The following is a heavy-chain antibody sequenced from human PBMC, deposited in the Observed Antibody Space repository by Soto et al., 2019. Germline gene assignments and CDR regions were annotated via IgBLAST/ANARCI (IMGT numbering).Heavy chain of an antibody. CDR3: ARGPGGPDGPGDY. V-gene: IGHV1-3*01. D-gene: IGHD2-15*01. CDR2: INAGNGNT. CDR1: GYTFTNYA. J-gene: IGHJ4*02. Sequence: GASVKVSCKASGYTFTNYAMHWVRQAPGQRLEWMGWINAGNGNTKYSQKFQGRVTITRDTSASTAYMDLSSLRSGDTAVYYCARGPGGPDGPGDYWGQGTLVTVSS.